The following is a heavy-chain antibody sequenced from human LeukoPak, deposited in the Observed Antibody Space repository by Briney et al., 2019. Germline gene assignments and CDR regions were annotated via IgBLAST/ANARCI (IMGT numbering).Heavy chain of an antibody. CDR1: GFIFSDYA. CDR2: VRSRAYGGTI. V-gene: IGHV3-49*04. Sequence: GGSLRLSCTASGFIFSDYAISWVRQAPGKGLEWVGFVRSRAYGGTIEYAASVKGRFAVSRDDSKSIAYLQMNSLKTEDTAVYYCSRDGHTGMDVWGQGTTVTVSS. J-gene: IGHJ6*02. D-gene: IGHD2-21*01. CDR3: SRDGHTGMDV.